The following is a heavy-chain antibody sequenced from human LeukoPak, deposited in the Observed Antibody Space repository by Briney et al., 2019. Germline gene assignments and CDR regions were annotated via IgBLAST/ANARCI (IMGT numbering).Heavy chain of an antibody. J-gene: IGHJ3*02. Sequence: PGGSLRLSCAASGFTVSSNYMSWVRQAPGKGLEWVSAIYSGGSTYYADSVKGRFTISRDNSKNTLYLQMNSLRAEDTAVYYCARELAHGPDAFDIWGQGTMVTVSS. CDR3: ARELAHGPDAFDI. V-gene: IGHV3-53*01. CDR2: IYSGGST. CDR1: GFTVSSNY.